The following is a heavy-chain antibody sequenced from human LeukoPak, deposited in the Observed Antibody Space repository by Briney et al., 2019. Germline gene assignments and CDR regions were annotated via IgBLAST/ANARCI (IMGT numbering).Heavy chain of an antibody. Sequence: GGSLRLSCAASGFTFSSYAMSWVRQAPGKGLEWVSAISGSGGSTYYADSVKGRFTISRDNAKSSLYLQMNSLRAEDTAVYYCARDCLGSQFWSGYNLGPDNYFDYWGQGSLVTVSS. CDR1: GFTFSSYA. J-gene: IGHJ4*02. D-gene: IGHD3-3*01. CDR2: ISGSGGST. CDR3: ARDCLGSQFWSGYNLGPDNYFDY. V-gene: IGHV3-23*01.